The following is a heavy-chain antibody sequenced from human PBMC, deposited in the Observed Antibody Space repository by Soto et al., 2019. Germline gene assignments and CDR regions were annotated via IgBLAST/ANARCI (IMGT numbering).Heavy chain of an antibody. V-gene: IGHV3-23*01. CDR2: ISGSGGST. CDR1: GFTFSSYA. D-gene: IGHD3-3*01. CDR3: AKDGHYDFWSGYSDYYYGMDV. J-gene: IGHJ6*02. Sequence: PGGSLRLSCAASGFTFSSYAMSWVRQAQGKGLEWVSAISGSGGSTYYADSVKGRFTISRDNSKNTLYLQMSSLRAEDTAVYYCAKDGHYDFWSGYSDYYYGMDVWGQGTTVTVS.